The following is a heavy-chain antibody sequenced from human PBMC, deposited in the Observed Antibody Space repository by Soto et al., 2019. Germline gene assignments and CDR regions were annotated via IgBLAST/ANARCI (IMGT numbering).Heavy chain of an antibody. CDR1: GFTFSSYG. Sequence: QAQLVESGGGVVQPGRSLRLSCAASGFTFSSYGVHWVRQAPGKGLEWVAVISYDGSNKYYADSVKGRFTISRDNSKNTLYLQMNSLRAEDTAVYYCAKGGITMVRGVTQYYGMDVWGQGTTVTVSS. CDR2: ISYDGSNK. D-gene: IGHD3-10*01. CDR3: AKGGITMVRGVTQYYGMDV. J-gene: IGHJ6*02. V-gene: IGHV3-30*18.